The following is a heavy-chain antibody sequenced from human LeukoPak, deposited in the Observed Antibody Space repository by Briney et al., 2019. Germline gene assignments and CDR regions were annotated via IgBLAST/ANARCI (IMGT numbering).Heavy chain of an antibody. CDR3: ARGGYCSGGSCYLNYWYFDL. Sequence: SETLSLTCAVYGGSFSGYYLSWIRQPPGKGLEWIGEINHSGSTNYNPSLKSRVTISVDTSKNQFSLKLSSVTAADTAVYNCARGGYCSGGSCYLNYWYFDLWGRGTLVTVSS. CDR2: INHSGST. V-gene: IGHV4-34*01. J-gene: IGHJ2*01. D-gene: IGHD2-15*01. CDR1: GGSFSGYY.